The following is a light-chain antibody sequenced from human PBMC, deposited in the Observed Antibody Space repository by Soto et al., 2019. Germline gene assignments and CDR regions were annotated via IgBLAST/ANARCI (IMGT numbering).Light chain of an antibody. Sequence: QSALTQPASVSGSPGQSITISCTGTNSDVGGYNYVSWYQQHPGKAPKLLIYDVSSRPSGLSNRFSGSKSGNTASLIISGLQAEDEADDYCASYTNSITHVFGSGTKLTVL. J-gene: IGLJ1*01. CDR2: DVS. V-gene: IGLV2-14*03. CDR3: ASYTNSITHV. CDR1: NSDVGGYNY.